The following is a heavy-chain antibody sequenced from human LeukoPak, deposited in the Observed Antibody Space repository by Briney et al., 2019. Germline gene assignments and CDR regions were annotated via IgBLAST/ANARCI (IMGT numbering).Heavy chain of an antibody. J-gene: IGHJ6*02. CDR1: GFIFSSYW. Sequence: GGSLRLPCAASGFIFSSYWMSWVRQAPGKGLEWVANIKQDGSEKYYVDSVKGRFTISRDNSKNTLYLQMNSLRAEDTAVYYCARDAVTAPPYYYYGMDVWGQGTTVTVSS. V-gene: IGHV3-7*05. CDR3: ARDAVTAPPYYYYGMDV. CDR2: IKQDGSEK. D-gene: IGHD2-21*02.